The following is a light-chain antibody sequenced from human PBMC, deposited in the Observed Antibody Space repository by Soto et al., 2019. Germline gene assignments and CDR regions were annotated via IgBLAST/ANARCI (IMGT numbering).Light chain of an antibody. CDR1: SSNIGNNA. J-gene: IGLJ1*01. CDR3: QSYDSSLSAFYV. Sequence: QSVLTQPPSVSEAPRQRVTISCSGSSSNIGNNAVNWYQQLPGKAPKLLIYYDDLLPSGVSDRFSGSKSGTSASLAITGLQAEDEADYYCQSYDSSLSAFYVFGTGTKVTVL. CDR2: YDD. V-gene: IGLV1-36*01.